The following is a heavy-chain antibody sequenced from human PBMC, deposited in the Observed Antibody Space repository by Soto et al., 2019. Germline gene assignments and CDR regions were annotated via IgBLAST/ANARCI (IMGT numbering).Heavy chain of an antibody. CDR3: AGRSSLASVQVYFGEISNYNWFDP. CDR1: GGSVSNGIYF. D-gene: IGHD3-10*01. J-gene: IGHJ5*02. CDR2: MYHNGGT. Sequence: SETLSLTCTVSGGSVSNGIYFWGWIRQPPGKGLEWIATMYHNGGTYYNPSLQSRVTISVDTSKNQFSLKLSSVTAADTAVYFCAGRSSLASVQVYFGEISNYNWFDPWGQGTLVTVSS. V-gene: IGHV4-39*01.